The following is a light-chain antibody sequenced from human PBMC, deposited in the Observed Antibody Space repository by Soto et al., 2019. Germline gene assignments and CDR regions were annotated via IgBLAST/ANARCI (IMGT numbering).Light chain of an antibody. CDR2: GAS. CDR3: QQYGSSPT. Sequence: EIVLTQSPATLSLSPGEIATLSCRASQSVGRYLGWYQQKPGQAPRLLIYGASSRATGIPDRFSGGGSGTDFTLTISRLEPEDFAVYYCQQYGSSPTFGGGTKVDIK. CDR1: QSVGRY. J-gene: IGKJ4*01. V-gene: IGKV3-20*01.